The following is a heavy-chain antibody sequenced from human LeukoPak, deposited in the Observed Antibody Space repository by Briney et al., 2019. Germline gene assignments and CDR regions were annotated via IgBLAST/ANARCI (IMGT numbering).Heavy chain of an antibody. V-gene: IGHV1-18*04. Sequence: EASVKVSCKASGYTFTSCGISWVRQAPGQGLEWMGWISIYTGNIKYGEKFQGRATMTRDTSTSTAYMEVRSLTSDDTAVYYCARVRGTALTAYPGYFDYWGQGTLVTVSS. CDR3: ARVRGTALTAYPGYFDY. CDR1: GYTFTSCG. CDR2: ISIYTGNI. D-gene: IGHD2-21*02. J-gene: IGHJ4*02.